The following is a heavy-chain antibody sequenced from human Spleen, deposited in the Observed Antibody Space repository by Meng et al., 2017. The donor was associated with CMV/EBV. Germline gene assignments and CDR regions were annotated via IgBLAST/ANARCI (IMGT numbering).Heavy chain of an antibody. D-gene: IGHD2/OR15-2a*01. V-gene: IGHV1-2*02. CDR1: GYTFTDYY. CDR2: INPNTGDT. CDR3: ARNIGAY. J-gene: IGHJ4*02. Sequence: ASVKVSCKASGYTFTDYYIHWVRQAPGEGLEWMGWINPNTGDTSYAQKFQGTVTMTRDSSINTAYMDLNRLTSDDTAVYYCARNIGAYWGQGTLVTVSS.